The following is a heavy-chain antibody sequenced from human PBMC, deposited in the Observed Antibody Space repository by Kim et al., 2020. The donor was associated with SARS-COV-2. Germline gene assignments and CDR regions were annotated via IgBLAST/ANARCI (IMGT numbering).Heavy chain of an antibody. J-gene: IGHJ6*02. CDR3: ARDLRETYYYGSGMGYGMDV. D-gene: IGHD3-10*01. CDR1: GFTFSSYA. CDR2: ISYDGSNK. Sequence: GGSLRLSCAASGFTFSSYAMHWVRQAPGKGLEWVAVISYDGSNKYYADSVKGRFTISRDNSKNTLYLQMNSLRAEDTAVYYCARDLRETYYYGSGMGYGMDVWGQGTTVTVSS. V-gene: IGHV3-30-3*01.